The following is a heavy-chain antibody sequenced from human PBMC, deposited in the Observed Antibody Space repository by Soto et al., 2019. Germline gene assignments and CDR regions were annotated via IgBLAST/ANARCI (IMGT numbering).Heavy chain of an antibody. Sequence: ASVKVSCKASGYTFTSYDIHWVRQATGQGLEWMGWMNPISGNTGYAQNFQGRVTMTTTTSISTAYMELSSLRSEDTAVYYCARDPVAGKSCLDYWGQGTMVTVAS. CDR2: MNPISGNT. CDR3: ARDPVAGKSCLDY. J-gene: IGHJ4*02. CDR1: GYTFTSYD. D-gene: IGHD6-19*01. V-gene: IGHV1-8*01.